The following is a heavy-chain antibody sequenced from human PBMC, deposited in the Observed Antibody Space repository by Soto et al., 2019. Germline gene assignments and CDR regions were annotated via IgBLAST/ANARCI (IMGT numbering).Heavy chain of an antibody. CDR1: GYTFTSYY. CDR2: VNPIGGST. CDR3: AIASGDGMFY. J-gene: IGHJ4*02. Sequence: QVQLVQSGAEVKKPGASVKVSCKASGYTFTSYYIHWERQAPGQGLEWMGIVNPIGGSTYYAQKFQGRVTRTSDTSTSTAYMELSGLRFEDTAVYYCAIASGDGMFYWGQGTLVTVSS. D-gene: IGHD7-27*01. V-gene: IGHV1-46*01.